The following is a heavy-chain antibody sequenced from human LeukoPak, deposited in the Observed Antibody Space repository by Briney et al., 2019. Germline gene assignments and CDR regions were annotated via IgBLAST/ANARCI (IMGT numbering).Heavy chain of an antibody. CDR3: TTTYYDILTGYYTFDY. CDR1: GFTFSGSI. Sequence: GGSLRLSCAASGFTFSGSIMHWVRQASGKGLEWVGRIRSKANSYATTYAASVKGRFTISRDDSKNTAYLQMNSLKTEDTAVYCCTTTYYDILTGYYTFDYWGQGTLVTVSS. D-gene: IGHD3-9*01. CDR2: IRSKANSYAT. J-gene: IGHJ4*02. V-gene: IGHV3-73*01.